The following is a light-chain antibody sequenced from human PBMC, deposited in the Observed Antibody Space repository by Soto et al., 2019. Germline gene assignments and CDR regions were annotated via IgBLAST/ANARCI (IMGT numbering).Light chain of an antibody. CDR1: SSNIGKNY. CDR3: ATWDSSLSAGV. Sequence: QSVLTQPPSVSAAPGQQVSISCSGSSSNIGKNYVSWYQQVPGTAPKLLIYDNNKRPSGIPDRFSGSKSGTSATLGITGLQTGDEADYYCATWDSSLSAGVFGGGTKLTVL. J-gene: IGLJ3*02. CDR2: DNN. V-gene: IGLV1-51*01.